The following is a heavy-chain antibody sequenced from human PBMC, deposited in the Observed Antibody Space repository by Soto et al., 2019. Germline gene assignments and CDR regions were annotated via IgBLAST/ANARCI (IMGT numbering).Heavy chain of an antibody. CDR2: IGGSGTGFNT. Sequence: EVQLLESGGGLVRPGGSLRLSCAASGFTFSSYPMKWVRQGPGKGLAWVSTIGGSGTGFNTDYADSVKGRFVISRDNSKNTVYLQMHSLRAEDTALYYCARVAPYCSTTTCYIDSWGQGTLVTVSS. V-gene: IGHV3-23*01. D-gene: IGHD2-2*01. J-gene: IGHJ4*02. CDR3: ARVAPYCSTTTCYIDS. CDR1: GFTFSSYP.